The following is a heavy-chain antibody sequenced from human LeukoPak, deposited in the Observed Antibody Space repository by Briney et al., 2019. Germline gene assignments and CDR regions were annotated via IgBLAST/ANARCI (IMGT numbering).Heavy chain of an antibody. CDR3: ATRNSEDIVVVVAAKYFDY. V-gene: IGHV1-46*01. Sequence: ASVKVSCKASGYTFTTYYMHWVRQAPGQGLEWLGIINPSGGSTSYAQKFQGRVTMTRDTSTDTAYMELSSLRSEDTAVYYCATRNSEDIVVVVAAKYFDYWGQGTLVTVSS. J-gene: IGHJ4*02. CDR1: GYTFTTYY. CDR2: INPSGGST. D-gene: IGHD2-15*01.